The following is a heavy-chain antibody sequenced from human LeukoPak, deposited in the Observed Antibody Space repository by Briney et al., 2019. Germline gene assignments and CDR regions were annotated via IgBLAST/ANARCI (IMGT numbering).Heavy chain of an antibody. CDR3: VRSQYSSSS. D-gene: IGHD6-13*01. CDR1: GFTFSSYA. J-gene: IGHJ5*02. V-gene: IGHV3-23*01. CDR2: ISGSGGST. Sequence: PGGSLRLSCAASGFTFSSYAMSWVRQAPGKGLEWVSAISGSGGSTYYADSVKGRFTISRDNAKNSLYLQMSSLRVEDTAVYYCVRSQYSSSSWGQGTLVTVSS.